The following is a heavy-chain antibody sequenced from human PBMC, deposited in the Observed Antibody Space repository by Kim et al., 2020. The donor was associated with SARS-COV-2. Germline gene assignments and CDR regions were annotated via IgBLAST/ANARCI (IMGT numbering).Heavy chain of an antibody. D-gene: IGHD2-15*01. CDR1: GGTYSSYA. V-gene: IGHV1-69*13. Sequence: SVKVSCKASGGTYSSYAISWVRQAPGQGLEWMGGIIPIFGTANYAQKFQGRVTITADESTSTAYMELSSLRSEDTAVYYCARGYCSGGSCSLGYYYGMDVWGQGTTVTVSS. CDR2: IIPIFGTA. J-gene: IGHJ6*02. CDR3: ARGYCSGGSCSLGYYYGMDV.